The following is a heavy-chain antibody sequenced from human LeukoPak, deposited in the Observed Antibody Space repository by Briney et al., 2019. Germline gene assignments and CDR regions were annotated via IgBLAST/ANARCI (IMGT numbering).Heavy chain of an antibody. Sequence: PSETLPLTCDVSGYSISSGYYWGWIRQPPGKGLEWIGSIYHSGSTHYNPSLKSRVTISVDTSKNQFSLKLSSVTAADTAVYYCARNSSGHSFDYWGQGTLVTVSS. D-gene: IGHD6-19*01. V-gene: IGHV4-38-2*01. CDR3: ARNSSGHSFDY. CDR1: GYSISSGYY. J-gene: IGHJ4*02. CDR2: IYHSGST.